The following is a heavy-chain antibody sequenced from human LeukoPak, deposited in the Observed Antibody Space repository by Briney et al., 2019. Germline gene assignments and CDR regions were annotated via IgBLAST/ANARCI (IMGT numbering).Heavy chain of an antibody. V-gene: IGHV6-1*01. CDR2: TYYRSKRYN. CDR1: RDSVSSNSAA. CDR3: ARADYDFWSGPSPNYYYYGMDV. Sequence: SQTLSLTCAISRDSVSSNSAAWNWIRQSPSRGLEWLGRTYYRSKRYNDYAVSVKSRITINPDTSKNQFSLQLNSVTPEDTAVYYCARADYDFWSGPSPNYYYYGMDVWGQGTTVTVSS. J-gene: IGHJ6*02. D-gene: IGHD3-3*01.